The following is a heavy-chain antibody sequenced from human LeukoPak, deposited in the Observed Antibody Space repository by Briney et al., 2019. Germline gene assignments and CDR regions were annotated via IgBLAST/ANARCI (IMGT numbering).Heavy chain of an antibody. CDR2: ISGSGGST. V-gene: IGHV3-23*01. J-gene: IGHJ4*02. Sequence: GASLRLSCAASGFTFSSYAMSWVRQAPGKGVEWVSAISGSGGSTYYADSVEGRFTISRDNSKNTLYLQMNSLRAEDTAVYYSAKEEVEMATTTGYWGQGTLVTVSS. CDR1: GFTFSSYA. D-gene: IGHD5-24*01. CDR3: AKEEVEMATTTGY.